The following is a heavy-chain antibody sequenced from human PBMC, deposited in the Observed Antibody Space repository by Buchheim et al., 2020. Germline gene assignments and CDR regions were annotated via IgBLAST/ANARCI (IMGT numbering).Heavy chain of an antibody. CDR1: GGTFSSYA. CDR2: IIPILGIA. CDR3: ARGMTNGDYYLDY. V-gene: IGHV1-69*04. Sequence: QVQLVQSGAEVKKPGSPVKVSCKASGGTFSSYAISWVRQAPGQGLEWMGRIIPILGIANYAQKFQGRVTITADKSTSTAYMELSRLRSEETAVYYCARGMTNGDYYLDYWGQGTL. D-gene: IGHD4-17*01. J-gene: IGHJ4*02.